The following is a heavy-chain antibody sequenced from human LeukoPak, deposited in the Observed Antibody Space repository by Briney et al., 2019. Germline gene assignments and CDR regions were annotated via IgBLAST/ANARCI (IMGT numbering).Heavy chain of an antibody. D-gene: IGHD5-18*01. J-gene: IGHJ4*02. CDR2: ISGSGSSI. CDR1: GFTFRSYE. CDR3: ARDRSGYTFDD. V-gene: IGHV3-48*03. Sequence: GGSLRLSCAASGFTFRSYEMNWVRQAPGKGLEWVSYISGSGSSIHYADSVKGRFTISRDSAKNSLYLQMNSLRAEDTAVYFCARDRSGYTFDDWGQGTLVTVSS.